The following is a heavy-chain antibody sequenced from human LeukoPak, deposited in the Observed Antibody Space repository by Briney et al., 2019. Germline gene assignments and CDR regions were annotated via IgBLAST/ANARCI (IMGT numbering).Heavy chain of an antibody. D-gene: IGHD6-19*01. V-gene: IGHV3-11*04. Sequence: PGGSLRLSCAASGFTFSDYYMSWIRQAPGKGLEWVSYISSTSSTIYYADSVKGRFTISRDNAKNSLYLQMDSLRAEDTAVYYCARAGLQQWLSFDNWGQGTLVTVST. CDR2: ISSTSSTI. CDR1: GFTFSDYY. CDR3: ARAGLQQWLSFDN. J-gene: IGHJ4*02.